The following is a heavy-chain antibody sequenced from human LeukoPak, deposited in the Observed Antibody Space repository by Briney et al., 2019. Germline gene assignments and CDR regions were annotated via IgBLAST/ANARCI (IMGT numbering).Heavy chain of an antibody. V-gene: IGHV3-33*01. CDR1: GFTFSGYV. CDR3: ARWGGDYSAFDI. D-gene: IGHD4-17*01. Sequence: PGRSLRLSCAASGFTFSGYVMHWVRQAPGKGLEWVAVIWYDGSKKYHADPVKGRFTISRDNSKNTLYLQMNSLRAEDTAVYYCARWGGDYSAFDIWGQGTMVTVSS. J-gene: IGHJ3*02. CDR2: IWYDGSKK.